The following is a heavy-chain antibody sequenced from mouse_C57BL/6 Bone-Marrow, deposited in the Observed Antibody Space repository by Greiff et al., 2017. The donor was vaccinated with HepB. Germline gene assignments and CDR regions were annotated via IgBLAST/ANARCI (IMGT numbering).Heavy chain of an antibody. CDR3: ARQGDYYGSAMDY. D-gene: IGHD1-1*01. CDR2: ISNGGGST. J-gene: IGHJ4*01. CDR1: GFTFSDYY. V-gene: IGHV5-12*01. Sequence: EVHLVESGGGLVQPGGSLKLSCAASGFTFSDYYMYWVRQTPEKRLEWVAYISNGGGSTYYPDTVKGRFTISRDNAKNTLYLQMSRLKSEDTAMYYCARQGDYYGSAMDYWGQGTSVTVSS.